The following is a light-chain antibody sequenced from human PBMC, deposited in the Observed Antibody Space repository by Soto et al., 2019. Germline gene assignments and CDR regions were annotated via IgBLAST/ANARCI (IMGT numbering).Light chain of an antibody. CDR3: CSYAGSVV. CDR2: EVT. J-gene: IGLJ2*01. CDR1: TSDIGGYDY. Sequence: QSALTQPASVSGSPGQSITISCTGTTSDIGGYDYVSWYQQHPGKAPKLMIYEVTNRPSGVSDRFSGSKSGNTASLTISGLQPEDEADYYCCSYAGSVVFGGGTQLTVL. V-gene: IGLV2-14*03.